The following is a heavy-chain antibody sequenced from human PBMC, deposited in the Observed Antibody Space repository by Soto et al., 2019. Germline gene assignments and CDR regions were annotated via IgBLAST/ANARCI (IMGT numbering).Heavy chain of an antibody. CDR3: AKRVTGTDDAFDI. Sequence: GGSLRLSCAASGFTFSSYGMHWVRQAPGKGLEWVAVISYDGSNKYYADSVKGRFTISRDNSKNTLYLQMNSLRAEDTAVYYCAKRVTGTDDAFDIWGQGTMVTVSS. D-gene: IGHD1-7*01. CDR1: GFTFSSYG. J-gene: IGHJ3*02. V-gene: IGHV3-30*18. CDR2: ISYDGSNK.